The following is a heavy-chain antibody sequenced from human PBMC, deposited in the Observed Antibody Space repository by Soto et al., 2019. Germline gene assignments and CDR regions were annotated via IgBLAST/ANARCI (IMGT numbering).Heavy chain of an antibody. CDR3: ARPYGGKIGDAPDL. CDR1: GFTFSTYA. Sequence: GGSLRLSCAASGFTFSTYAMSWVRQVPGKGLEWVSTISDAAGSAYYVDSVKGRFTISRDNSKKTLYLQMNSLRTEDSAVYYCARPYGGKIGDAPDLWGQGTMVTVSS. V-gene: IGHV3-23*01. CDR2: ISDAAGSA. D-gene: IGHD4-17*01. J-gene: IGHJ3*01.